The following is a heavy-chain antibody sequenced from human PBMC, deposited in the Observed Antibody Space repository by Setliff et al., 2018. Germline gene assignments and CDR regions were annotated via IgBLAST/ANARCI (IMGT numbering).Heavy chain of an antibody. CDR3: ARDRYSSGRNDY. CDR2: ISWNSGSI. CDR1: GFTFDDYA. J-gene: IGHJ4*02. Sequence: GGSLRLSCAASGFTFDDYAMHWVRQAPGKGLEWVSGISWNSGSIGYVDSVKGRFTISRDNAKNSLYLQMNSLRAEDTALYYCARDRYSSGRNDYWGQGTLVTVSS. V-gene: IGHV3-9*01. D-gene: IGHD6-19*01.